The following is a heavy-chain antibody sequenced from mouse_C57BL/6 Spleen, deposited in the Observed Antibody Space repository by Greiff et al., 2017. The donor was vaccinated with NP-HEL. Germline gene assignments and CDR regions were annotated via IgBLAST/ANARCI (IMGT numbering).Heavy chain of an antibody. Sequence: QVQLKESGPGLVAPSQCLSITCTVSGFSFTSYGVSWVRQPPGKGLEWLGVIWGDGSTNYHSALLSRLSISKDNSKSQVFLKLNSLQTDDTATYYCAKGEGYYGTHGGFYYYAMDYWGQGTSVTVSS. D-gene: IGHD2-1*01. CDR2: IWGDGST. V-gene: IGHV2-3*01. J-gene: IGHJ4*01. CDR3: AKGEGYYGTHGGFYYYAMDY. CDR1: GFSFTSYG.